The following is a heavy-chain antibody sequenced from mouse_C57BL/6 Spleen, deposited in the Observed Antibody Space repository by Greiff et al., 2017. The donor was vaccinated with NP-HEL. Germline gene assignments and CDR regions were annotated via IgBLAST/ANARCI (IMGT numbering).Heavy chain of an antibody. J-gene: IGHJ2*01. CDR3: ARSLRYYFDY. V-gene: IGHV3-6*01. Sequence: EVHLVESGPGLVKPSQSLSLTCSVTGYSITSGYYWNWIRQFPGNKLEWMGYISYDGSNNYNPSLKNRISITRDTSKNQFFLKLNSVTTEDTATYYCARSLRYYFDYWGQGTTLTVSS. CDR1: GYSITSGYY. CDR2: ISYDGSN. D-gene: IGHD1-1*01.